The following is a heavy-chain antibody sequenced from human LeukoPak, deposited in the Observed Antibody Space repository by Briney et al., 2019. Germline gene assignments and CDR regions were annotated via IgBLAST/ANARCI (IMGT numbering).Heavy chain of an antibody. CDR3: ARDGCTNGVCYFYYFDY. CDR1: GYTFTSYG. D-gene: IGHD2-8*01. V-gene: IGHV1-18*01. Sequence: AASVKVSCKASGYTFTSYGISWVRQAPGQGLEWMGWISAYNGNTNYAQKLQGRVTMTTDTSTSTAYMELRSLRPDDTAVYYCARDGCTNGVCYFYYFDYWGQGTLVTVSS. CDR2: ISAYNGNT. J-gene: IGHJ4*02.